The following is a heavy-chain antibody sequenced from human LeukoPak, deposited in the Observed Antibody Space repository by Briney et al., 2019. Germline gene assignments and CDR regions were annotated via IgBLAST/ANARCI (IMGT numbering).Heavy chain of an antibody. CDR2: ISACNGNT. D-gene: IGHD2-2*01. CDR1: GYTFTSYG. Sequence: ASVKVSCKASGYTFTSYGISWVRQAPGQGLEWMGWISACNGNTNYAQKLQGRVTMTTDTSTSTAYMELRSLRSDDTAVYYCASQVVPAAPFDYWGQGTLVTVSS. V-gene: IGHV1-18*01. CDR3: ASQVVPAAPFDY. J-gene: IGHJ4*02.